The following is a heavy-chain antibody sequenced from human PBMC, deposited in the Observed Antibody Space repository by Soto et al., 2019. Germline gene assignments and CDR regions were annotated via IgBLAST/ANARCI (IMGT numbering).Heavy chain of an antibody. CDR3: AREKRSIVVVPAAMFALRSYYYYGMDV. V-gene: IGHV1-69*13. Sequence: GASVKVSCKASGGTFSSYAISWVRQAPGQGLEWMGGIIPIFGTANYAQKFQGRVTITADESTSTAYMELSSLRSEDTAVYYCAREKRSIVVVPAAMFALRSYYYYGMDVWGQGTTVTVSS. CDR2: IIPIFGTA. J-gene: IGHJ6*02. CDR1: GGTFSSYA. D-gene: IGHD2-2*01.